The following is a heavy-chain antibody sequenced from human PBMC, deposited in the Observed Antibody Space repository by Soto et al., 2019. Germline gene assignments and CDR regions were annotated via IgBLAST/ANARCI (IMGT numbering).Heavy chain of an antibody. J-gene: IGHJ5*02. V-gene: IGHV4-4*02. CDR3: ARGQEDPYNWFDP. Sequence: PSETLSLTCAVSSGSISSSNWWSWVRQPPGKGLEWIGEIYHSGSTNYNPSLKSRVTISVDKSKNQFSLKLSSVTAADTAVYYCARGQEDPYNWFDPWGQGTLVTVSS. CDR1: SGSISSSNW. CDR2: IYHSGST.